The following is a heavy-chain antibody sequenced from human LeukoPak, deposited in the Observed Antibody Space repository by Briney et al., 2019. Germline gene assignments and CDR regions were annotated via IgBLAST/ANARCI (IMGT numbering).Heavy chain of an antibody. D-gene: IGHD6-19*01. Sequence: PGGSLRLSCAASGFTFSSYAMSWVRQAPGKGLEWVSAISGSGGSTYYADSVKGRFTISRDNSKNTLYLQMNSLRAEDTAVYYCVGEWLVQKYFQHWGQGTLVTVSS. CDR1: GFTFSSYA. CDR2: ISGSGGST. J-gene: IGHJ1*01. CDR3: VGEWLVQKYFQH. V-gene: IGHV3-23*01.